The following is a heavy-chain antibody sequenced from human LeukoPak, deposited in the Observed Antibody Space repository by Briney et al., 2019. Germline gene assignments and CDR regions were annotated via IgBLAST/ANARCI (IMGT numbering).Heavy chain of an antibody. CDR1: GFTFSNYA. CDR3: ARSYSSSWFPVDY. CDR2: ISYDGNNK. Sequence: PGGSLRLSCAASGFTFSNYAMHWVRQAPGKGLEWVAVISYDGNNKYYADSVKGRFTISRDNSESSLYLQMNSLRAEDTAVYYCARSYSSSWFPVDYWGQGTLVT. D-gene: IGHD6-13*01. V-gene: IGHV3-30-3*01. J-gene: IGHJ4*02.